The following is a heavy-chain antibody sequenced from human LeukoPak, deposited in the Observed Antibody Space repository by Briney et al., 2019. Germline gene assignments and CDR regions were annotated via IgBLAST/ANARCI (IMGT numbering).Heavy chain of an antibody. J-gene: IGHJ3*02. CDR3: ARDGLGGSRAFHI. CDR2: FNPDSGGT. D-gene: IGHD3-16*01. CDR1: GYTFTCYY. V-gene: IGHV1-2*02. Sequence: ASVKVSCKASGYTFTCYYIHWARQPPGQGLEWMGWFNPDSGGTNYSQKFQVGGTITRATAISTAYMELSRLRSDDTAVYYCARDGLGGSRAFHIWGQGPMVTVFS.